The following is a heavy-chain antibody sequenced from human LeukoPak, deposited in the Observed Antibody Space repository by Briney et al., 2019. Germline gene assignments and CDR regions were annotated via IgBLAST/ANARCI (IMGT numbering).Heavy chain of an antibody. Sequence: ASVKVSCKVSGCTLTELSMHWVRQAPGKGLEWMGGFDPEDGETIYAQKFQGRVTMTEDTSTDTAYMELSSLRSEDTAVYYCATNMNSGSYYYFDYWGQGTLVTVSS. J-gene: IGHJ4*02. CDR1: GCTLTELS. CDR3: ATNMNSGSYYYFDY. V-gene: IGHV1-24*01. CDR2: FDPEDGET. D-gene: IGHD1-26*01.